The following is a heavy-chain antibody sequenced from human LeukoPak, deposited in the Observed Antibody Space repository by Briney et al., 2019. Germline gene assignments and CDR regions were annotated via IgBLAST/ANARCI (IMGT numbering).Heavy chain of an antibody. J-gene: IGHJ4*02. D-gene: IGHD3-10*01. CDR2: INHSGST. CDR1: GGSFSGYY. V-gene: IGHV4-34*01. CDR3: ARARSMYYYGSGSYYPQMYYFDY. Sequence: SETLSLTCAVYGGSFSGYYWSWIRQPPGKGLEWIGEINHSGSTNYNPSLKSRVTISVDTSKNQFSLKLSSVTAADTAVYYCARARSMYYYGSGSYYPQMYYFDYWGQGTLVTVSS.